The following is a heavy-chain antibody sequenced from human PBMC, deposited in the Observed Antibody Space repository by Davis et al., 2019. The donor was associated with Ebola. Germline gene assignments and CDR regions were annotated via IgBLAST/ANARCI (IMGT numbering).Heavy chain of an antibody. CDR1: GASISSYY. D-gene: IGHD4-17*01. Sequence: MPSETLSLTCTVSGASISSYYWSWIRQPPGKGLEWIGYIYYTGSTNYNPSLQSRVTLSVDSSKSQFSLKLKSVASADTAIYYCARTTKTNVEDSGLGYNYFDSWGRGALVSVSS. J-gene: IGHJ5*01. CDR3: ARTTKTNVEDSGLGYNYFDS. CDR2: IYYTGST. V-gene: IGHV4-59*04.